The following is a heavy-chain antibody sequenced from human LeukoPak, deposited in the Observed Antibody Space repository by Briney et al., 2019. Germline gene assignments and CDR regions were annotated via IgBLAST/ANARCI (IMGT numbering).Heavy chain of an antibody. D-gene: IGHD3-22*01. CDR3: ARRRYYYDSSGYYVDY. V-gene: IGHV4-34*01. J-gene: IGHJ4*02. CDR1: GGSFSGYY. CDR2: INHSGST. Sequence: SETLSLTCAVYGGSFSGYYWSWIRQPPGKGLEWIGEINHSGSTNYNPSLKSRVTISVDTSENQFSLKLSSVTAADTAVYYCARRRYYYDSSGYYVDYWGQGTLVTVSS.